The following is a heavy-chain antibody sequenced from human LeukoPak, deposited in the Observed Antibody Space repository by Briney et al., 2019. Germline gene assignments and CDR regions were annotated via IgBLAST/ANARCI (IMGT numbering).Heavy chain of an antibody. CDR1: GYTFTSYY. D-gene: IGHD3-3*01. J-gene: IGHJ5*02. CDR2: INPSGGST. CDR3: ARGGDFWSGYQAANNWFDP. Sequence: ASVKVSCKASGYTFTSYYMHWVRQAPGQGLEWMGIINPSGGSTSYAQKFQGRVTMTRDTSTRTVYMELSSLRSEDTAVYYCARGGDFWSGYQAANNWFDPWGQGTLVTVSS. V-gene: IGHV1-46*01.